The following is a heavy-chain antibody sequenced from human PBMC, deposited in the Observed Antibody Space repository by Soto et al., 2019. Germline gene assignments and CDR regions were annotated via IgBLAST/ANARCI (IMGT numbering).Heavy chain of an antibody. V-gene: IGHV4-31*03. D-gene: IGHD6-13*01. CDR3: ARYRFSGSRWSKYDY. Sequence: SETLSLTCSVSGVTVISDAYYCICIRQRPGKGLEWIGNIYHRGSTYYNPSLKNRVDISLDTSKNQFFLRLSSVTAADTAVYYCARYRFSGSRWSKYDYWGQGTLVTVSS. CDR1: GVTVISDAYY. CDR2: IYHRGST. J-gene: IGHJ4*02.